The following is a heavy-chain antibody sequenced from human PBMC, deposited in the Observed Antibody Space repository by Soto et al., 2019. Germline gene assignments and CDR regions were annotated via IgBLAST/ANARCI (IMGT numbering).Heavy chain of an antibody. V-gene: IGHV3-30*18. CDR2: ISYDGSNK. Sequence: QVQLVESGGGVVQPGRSLRLSCAASGFTFSSYGMHWVRQAPGKGLEWVAVISYDGSNKYYADSVKGRFTISRDNSKNXXYLQRNGLRVEDTAVYYCAKDDAGFGSSGETALEYWGQGTLVTVSS. J-gene: IGHJ4*02. CDR3: AKDDAGFGSSGETALEY. D-gene: IGHD6-19*01. CDR1: GFTFSSYG.